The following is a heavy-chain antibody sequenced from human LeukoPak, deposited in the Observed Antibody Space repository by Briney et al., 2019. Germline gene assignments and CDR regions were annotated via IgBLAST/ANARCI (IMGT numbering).Heavy chain of an antibody. Sequence: PGGSLRLSCAASGFTFSHFWMSWVGQAPGKGLEWVAYIKKTGSQTYYVDSVKARFTITRDNTRNSLFLQMYSLRAEDTAVYFCAREDGYCSGGNCYSYFDSWGQGTLVTVSS. J-gene: IGHJ4*02. CDR3: AREDGYCSGGNCYSYFDS. D-gene: IGHD2-15*01. V-gene: IGHV3-7*01. CDR1: GFTFSHFW. CDR2: IKKTGSQT.